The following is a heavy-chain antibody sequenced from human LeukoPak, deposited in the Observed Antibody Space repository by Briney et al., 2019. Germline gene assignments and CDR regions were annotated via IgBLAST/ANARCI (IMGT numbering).Heavy chain of an antibody. CDR1: GFTFSSYW. J-gene: IGHJ6*03. Sequence: GGSLRLSCAASGFTFSSYWMSWVRQAPGKGLEWVANINKDGSEKYCVDSVKGRFTISRDNAKNSLYLQMNSLRAEDTAVYYCARDLRVVIAIQGGNYYYYMDAWGKGTTVTVSS. CDR2: INKDGSEK. D-gene: IGHD2-21*01. CDR3: ARDLRVVIAIQGGNYYYYMDA. V-gene: IGHV3-7*01.